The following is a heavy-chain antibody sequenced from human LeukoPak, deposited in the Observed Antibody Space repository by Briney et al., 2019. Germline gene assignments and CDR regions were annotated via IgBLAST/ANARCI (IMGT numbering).Heavy chain of an antibody. CDR3: AREERDGYNYYWYFDL. CDR2: ISSTSSTV. CDR1: GFTFSSYS. V-gene: IGHV3-48*01. D-gene: IGHD5-24*01. Sequence: GGSLRLSCAVSGFTFSSYSMTWVRQAPGKGLEWVSYISSTSSTVYYADSVKGRFTISRDNVKNSLYLQMNSLGAEDTAVYYCAREERDGYNYYWYFDLWGRGTLVTVSS. J-gene: IGHJ2*01.